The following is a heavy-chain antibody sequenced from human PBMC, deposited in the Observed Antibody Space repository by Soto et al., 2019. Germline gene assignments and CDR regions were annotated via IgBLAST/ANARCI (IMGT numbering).Heavy chain of an antibody. CDR3: VKEGYMRSDWYGQFDY. Sequence: LRLSCSASGFTFNSYAMHWVRQAPRKGLEFVSAISSYGADTYYADSVKGRFAISRDNSKNTLHLQMSSLRAEDTALYYCVKEGYMRSDWYGQFDYWGQGALVTVSS. V-gene: IGHV3-64D*06. J-gene: IGHJ4*02. D-gene: IGHD6-19*01. CDR1: GFTFNSYA. CDR2: ISSYGADT.